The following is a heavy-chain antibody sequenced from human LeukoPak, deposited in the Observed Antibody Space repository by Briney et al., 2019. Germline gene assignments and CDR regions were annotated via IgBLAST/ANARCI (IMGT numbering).Heavy chain of an antibody. CDR1: GYTFTGYY. D-gene: IGHD3-22*01. Sequence: ASVKVSCKASGYTFTGYYIHWVRQAPGQGLQWMGWMNPDTGGTRYAESLQGRVTMTRDTSISTAYMELSSLRSDDTAVYFCGKALYYDGSALPLDPWGQGTLVTVSS. V-gene: IGHV1-2*02. J-gene: IGHJ5*02. CDR2: MNPDTGGT. CDR3: GKALYYDGSALPLDP.